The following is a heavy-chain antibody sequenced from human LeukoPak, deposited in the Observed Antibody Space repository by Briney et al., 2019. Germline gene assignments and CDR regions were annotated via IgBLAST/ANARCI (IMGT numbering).Heavy chain of an antibody. D-gene: IGHD5-18*01. CDR3: ARVRPFNPYSYGHAYYYYYYMDV. CDR1: GYSISSGYY. Sequence: SETLSLSCTVSGYSISSGYYWGWIRQSPGKGLEWIGNIYYSGSTYYNPSLKSRVTISVDTSKNQFSLKLSSVTAADTAVYYCARVRPFNPYSYGHAYYYYYYMDVWGKGTTVTVSS. J-gene: IGHJ6*03. V-gene: IGHV4-38-2*02. CDR2: IYYSGST.